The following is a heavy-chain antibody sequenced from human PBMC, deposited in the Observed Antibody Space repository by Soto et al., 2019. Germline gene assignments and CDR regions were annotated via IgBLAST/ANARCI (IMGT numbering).Heavy chain of an antibody. Sequence: EVQLLESGGGLVQPGGSLRLSCAASGFTFSSYAMSWVRQAPGKGLEWVSAISGSGGRTYYADSVKGRFTISRDNSKNTLYLQMNSLRAEDTAVYYCAKGTRYSSSWYTGTNYYYGMDVWGQGTTVTVSS. V-gene: IGHV3-23*01. CDR1: GFTFSSYA. CDR3: AKGTRYSSSWYTGTNYYYGMDV. D-gene: IGHD6-13*01. J-gene: IGHJ6*02. CDR2: ISGSGGRT.